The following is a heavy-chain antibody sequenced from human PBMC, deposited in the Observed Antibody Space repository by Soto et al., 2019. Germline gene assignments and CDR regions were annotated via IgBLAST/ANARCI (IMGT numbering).Heavy chain of an antibody. CDR1: GFTFSSYG. V-gene: IGHV3-30*18. Sequence: QVQLVESGGGVVQPGRSLRLSCAASGFTFSSYGMHWVRQAPRKGLEWVAVISYDGSNKYYADSVKGRLTISRDNSKNTLYLQMNSLRAEDTAVYYCAKYSSSWEDYYYYGMDVWGQGTTVTVSS. CDR2: ISYDGSNK. CDR3: AKYSSSWEDYYYYGMDV. J-gene: IGHJ6*01. D-gene: IGHD6-13*01.